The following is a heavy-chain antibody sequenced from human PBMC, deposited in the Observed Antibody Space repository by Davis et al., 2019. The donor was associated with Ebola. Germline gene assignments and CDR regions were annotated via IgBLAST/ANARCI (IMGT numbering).Heavy chain of an antibody. CDR3: ARGMNSKSRYYDYFYYMDV. Sequence: ASVKVSCKASGYTFTGYYIHWVRQAPGQGLEWMGWINPHNGGTNYAQKFQGWVTMTRDTSINTAYLELSRLKFDDTVVYYCARGMNSKSRYYDYFYYMDVWGQGTMVTVSS. CDR1: GYTFTGYY. V-gene: IGHV1-2*04. D-gene: IGHD4-11*01. CDR2: INPHNGGT. J-gene: IGHJ6*02.